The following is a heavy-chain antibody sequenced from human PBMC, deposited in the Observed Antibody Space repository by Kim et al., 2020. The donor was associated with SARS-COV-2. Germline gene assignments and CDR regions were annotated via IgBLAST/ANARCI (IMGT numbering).Heavy chain of an antibody. CDR1: GFTFSSYA. J-gene: IGHJ4*02. D-gene: IGHD2-2*01. CDR2: ISYDGSNK. Sequence: GGSLRLSCAASGFTFSSYAMHWVRQAPGKGLEWVAVISYDGSNKYYADSVKGRFTISRDNSKNTLYLQMNSLRAEDTAVYYCASGTSTYFDYWGQGTLVTVSS. CDR3: ASGTSTYFDY. V-gene: IGHV3-30*04.